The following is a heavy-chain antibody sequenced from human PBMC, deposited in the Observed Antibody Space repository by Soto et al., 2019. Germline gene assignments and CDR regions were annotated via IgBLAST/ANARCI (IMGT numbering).Heavy chain of an antibody. CDR3: VRGRAGWELGPYYFDY. V-gene: IGHV3-49*03. CDR2: IRGKAYGGTT. CDR1: GFTFGSYA. J-gene: IGHJ4*02. D-gene: IGHD1-26*01. Sequence: GGSLRLSCTTSGFTFGSYAMTWFRQAPGKGLEWVGFIRGKAYGGTTESAASVKGRFTISRDDSKSAAYLQLNSLKTEDTAVYYCVRGRAGWELGPYYFDYWGQGALVTVSS.